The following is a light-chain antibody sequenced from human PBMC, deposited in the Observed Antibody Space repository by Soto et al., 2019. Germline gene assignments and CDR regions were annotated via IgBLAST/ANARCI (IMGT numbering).Light chain of an antibody. V-gene: IGKV1-5*03. CDR2: RAS. Sequence: DIQMTQSPSTLSASVGDRVTITCRASQSISDYLAWYQQKPGKAPRLLIYRASTLQGGVPSRFSGSGSGTEFTLTISSLQPDDCATYYCQQYDNNWTFGQGTQVEIK. J-gene: IGKJ1*01. CDR3: QQYDNNWT. CDR1: QSISDY.